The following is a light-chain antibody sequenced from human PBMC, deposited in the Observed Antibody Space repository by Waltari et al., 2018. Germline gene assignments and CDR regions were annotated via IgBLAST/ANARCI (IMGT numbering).Light chain of an antibody. CDR3: MQATYWPWT. V-gene: IGKV2-30*01. CDR1: QSLVSSDGNTD. Sequence: DAVMTQSPLSLPVTLGQPASISCMSSQSLVSSDGNTDLSWFQQRPGQSPRRLIYTVSNRDSGVPDRFSGSGSGTDFTLKISRVEAEDVGVYYCMQATYWPWTFGQGTKVEIK. CDR2: TVS. J-gene: IGKJ1*01.